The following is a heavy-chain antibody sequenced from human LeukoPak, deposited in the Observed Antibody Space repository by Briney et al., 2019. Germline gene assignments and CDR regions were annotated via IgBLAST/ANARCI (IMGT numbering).Heavy chain of an antibody. Sequence: GGSLRLSCAASGFPVSSNYMSWVRQAPGKGLEWVSVIYSGGSTYYADSVKGRFTISRDNSKNTLYLHMNSLRAEDTAVYYCARDLGYWGQGTLVTVSS. V-gene: IGHV3-66*02. CDR1: GFPVSSNY. CDR3: ARDLGY. CDR2: IYSGGST. J-gene: IGHJ4*02. D-gene: IGHD3-16*01.